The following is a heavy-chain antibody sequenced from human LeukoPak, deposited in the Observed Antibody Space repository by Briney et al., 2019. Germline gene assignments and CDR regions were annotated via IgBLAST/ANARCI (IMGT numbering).Heavy chain of an antibody. CDR3: ASSVVVPASMDYYYYYYMDV. J-gene: IGHJ6*03. CDR1: GGSISSGSYY. Sequence: SETLSLTCTVSGGSISSGSYYWSWIRQPAGEGLEWIGRIYTSGSTNYNPSLKSRVTISVDTSKNQFSLKLSSVTAADTAVYYCASSVVVPASMDYYYYYYMDVWGKGTTVTVSS. V-gene: IGHV4-61*02. D-gene: IGHD2-2*01. CDR2: IYTSGST.